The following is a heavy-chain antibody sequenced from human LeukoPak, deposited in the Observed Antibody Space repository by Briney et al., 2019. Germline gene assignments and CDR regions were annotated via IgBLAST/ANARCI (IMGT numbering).Heavy chain of an antibody. CDR2: IYYSGST. J-gene: IGHJ3*02. CDR3: ARGRDYYDSSGYLSDAFDI. Sequence: SETLSLTCTVSGGSISSYYWSWIRQPPGKGLEWIGYIYYSGSTNYNPSLKSRVTIPVDTSKNQFSLKLSSVTAADTAVYYCARGRDYYDSSGYLSDAFDIWGQGTMVTVSS. V-gene: IGHV4-59*01. CDR1: GGSISSYY. D-gene: IGHD3-22*01.